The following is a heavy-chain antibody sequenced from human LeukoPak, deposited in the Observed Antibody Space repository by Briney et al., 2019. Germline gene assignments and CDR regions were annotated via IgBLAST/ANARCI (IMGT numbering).Heavy chain of an antibody. CDR2: ISAYNGNA. CDR3: AGGYCSSTSCSEDWFDP. J-gene: IGHJ5*02. V-gene: IGHV1-18*01. Sequence: GASVKVSCKASGYTFTSYGISWVRQAPGQGLEWMGWISAYNGNANYAQKLQGRVTITTDTSTSTAYMELRSLRSDDTAVYYCAGGYCSSTSCSEDWFDPWGQGTLVTVSS. CDR1: GYTFTSYG. D-gene: IGHD2-2*01.